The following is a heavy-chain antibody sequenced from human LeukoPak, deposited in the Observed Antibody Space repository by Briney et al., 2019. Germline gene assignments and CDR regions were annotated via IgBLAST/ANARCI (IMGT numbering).Heavy chain of an antibody. CDR1: GFTFSSYA. CDR3: ARDHVWGSGGSCYFY. CDR2: ISGSGGST. J-gene: IGHJ4*02. V-gene: IGHV3-23*01. Sequence: PGGSLRLSCAASGFTFSSYAMSWVRQAPGKGLEWVSAISGSGGSTYYADSVKGRFTISRDNSKNTLYLQMNSLRAEDTAVYYCARDHVWGSGGSCYFYWGQGTLVTVSS. D-gene: IGHD2-15*01.